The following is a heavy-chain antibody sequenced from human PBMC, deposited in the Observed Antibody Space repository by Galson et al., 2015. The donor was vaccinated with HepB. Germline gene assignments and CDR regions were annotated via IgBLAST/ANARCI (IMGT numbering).Heavy chain of an antibody. Sequence: SVKVSCKASGYTFTSYGISWVRQAPGQGLEWMGWISAYNGNTNYAQKLQGRVTMTTDTSTSTAYMELRSLRSDDTAVYYCARHGHPRRRFGEFGYWGQGTLVTVSS. V-gene: IGHV1-18*04. CDR2: ISAYNGNT. CDR1: GYTFTSYG. D-gene: IGHD3-10*01. J-gene: IGHJ4*02. CDR3: ARHGHPRRRFGEFGY.